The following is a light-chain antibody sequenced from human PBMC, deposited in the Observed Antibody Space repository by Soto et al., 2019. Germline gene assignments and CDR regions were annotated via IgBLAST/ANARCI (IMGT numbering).Light chain of an antibody. J-gene: IGKJ5*01. CDR2: GAS. CDR3: QEYNAWHKIS. Sequence: EIVMTQSPATLSVSPGERATLSCRASQSISTKVGWYQQRPGQAPRLLIYGASISATGIPARFSGSGSGPEFTLNLSSLDSEDSAVYYCQEYNAWHKISFGQGTRLEMK. V-gene: IGKV3-15*01. CDR1: QSISTK.